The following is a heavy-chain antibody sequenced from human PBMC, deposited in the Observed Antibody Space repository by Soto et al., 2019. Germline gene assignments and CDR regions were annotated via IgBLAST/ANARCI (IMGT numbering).Heavy chain of an antibody. CDR2: IYSNDDK. J-gene: IGHJ4*02. CDR3: GHRLDVGRYSL. Sequence: EFGHTLVNPTQPLTLTCTYSWFSLSRSAVGVEGVRQPPGKALEWLALIYSNDDKRNSPSMKSSLTNTKDTSKQRVVLTTTNMDPVDTATDNCGHRLDVGRYSLWGQGTMVTVSS. V-gene: IGHV2-5*01. D-gene: IGHD6-19*01. CDR1: WFSLSRSAVG.